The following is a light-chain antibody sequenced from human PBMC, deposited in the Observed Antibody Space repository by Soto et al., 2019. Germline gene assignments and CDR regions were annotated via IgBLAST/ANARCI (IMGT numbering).Light chain of an antibody. CDR2: DAS. J-gene: IGKJ5*01. V-gene: IGKV1-5*01. Sequence: DFQMTQSPSTLSASVGDRVTITCRASQSFSGTLAWYQQKPGKAPKLLIFDASNLETGVPSRFSGSGSGTDFTFTISSLQPEDIATYYCQQYSHLITFGQGTRLEIK. CDR3: QQYSHLIT. CDR1: QSFSGT.